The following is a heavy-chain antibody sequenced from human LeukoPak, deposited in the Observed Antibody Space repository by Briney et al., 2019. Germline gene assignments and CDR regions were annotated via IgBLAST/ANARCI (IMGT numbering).Heavy chain of an antibody. CDR2: IIPIFGTA. J-gene: IGHJ5*02. V-gene: IGHV1-69*05. D-gene: IGHD3-9*01. CDR1: GGTFSSYA. CDR3: ARVNYDILTGHSPNWFDP. Sequence: SVKVSCKASGGTFSSYAISWVRQAPGQGLEWMGGIIPIFGTANYAQKFQGRVTITTDESTSTAYMELSSLRSEDTAVYYCARVNYDILTGHSPNWFDPWGQGTLVAVSS.